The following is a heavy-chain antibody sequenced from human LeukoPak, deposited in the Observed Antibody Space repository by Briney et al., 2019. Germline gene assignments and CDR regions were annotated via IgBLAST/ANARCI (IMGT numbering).Heavy chain of an antibody. CDR2: IYTSGST. CDR1: GVSISPYY. D-gene: IGHD2-2*01. Sequence: PSETLSLTCTVSGVSISPYYWTWIRQPAGKGLEWIGRIYTSGSTNYNPSLKSRVTMSMDTSKNQFSLRLTSVTAADTAVYHCARVSCTSAACSYFYYMDVWGKGTTVTVSS. V-gene: IGHV4-4*07. CDR3: ARVSCTSAACSYFYYMDV. J-gene: IGHJ6*03.